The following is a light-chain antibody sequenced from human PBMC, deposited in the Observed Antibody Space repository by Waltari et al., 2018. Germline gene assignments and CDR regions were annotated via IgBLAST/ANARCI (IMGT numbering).Light chain of an antibody. V-gene: IGKV1-12*01. CDR2: GTS. Sequence: DMQMTQSRSSVSASVGDRVNITCRASQGIGSWLVWYQQKPGEAPNLLIYGTSTLKSGVPSRFSGSGSVTDFTLTISSLQPEDCATYYCQQANSFPRNFGQGTRVDIK. CDR1: QGIGSW. J-gene: IGKJ5*01. CDR3: QQANSFPRN.